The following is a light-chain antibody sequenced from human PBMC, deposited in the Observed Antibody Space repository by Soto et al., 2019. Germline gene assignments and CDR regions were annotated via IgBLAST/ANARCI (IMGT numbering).Light chain of an antibody. CDR3: QQYDMTSG. CDR2: APS. Sequence: EIVMTQSPATLSVSPGERAPPSCRASRSVSTNLAWYQQKPGQPPKVLIYAPSTRATGVPARFSGSGSGTEFTLTISTLQSEDFAVYYCQQYDMTSGFGGGTKVEIK. CDR1: RSVSTN. J-gene: IGKJ4*01. V-gene: IGKV3-15*01.